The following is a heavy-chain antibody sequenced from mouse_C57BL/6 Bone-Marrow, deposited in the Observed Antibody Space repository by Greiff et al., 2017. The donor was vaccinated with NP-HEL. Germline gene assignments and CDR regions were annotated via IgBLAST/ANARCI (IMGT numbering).Heavy chain of an antibody. D-gene: IGHD2-4*01. V-gene: IGHV1-54*01. J-gene: IGHJ4*01. CDR3: ARKGDYDDYAMDY. Sequence: QVQLQQSGAELVRPGTSVKVSCKASGYAFTNYLIEWVKQRPGQGLEWIGVINPGSGGTNYNEKFKGKATLTADKSSSTAYMQLSSLTSEDSAVYFCARKGDYDDYAMDYWGQGTSVTVSS. CDR1: GYAFTNYL. CDR2: INPGSGGT.